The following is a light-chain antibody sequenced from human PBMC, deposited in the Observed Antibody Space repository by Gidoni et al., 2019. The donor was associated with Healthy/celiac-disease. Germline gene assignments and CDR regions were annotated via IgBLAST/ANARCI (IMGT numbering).Light chain of an antibody. CDR2: QDS. Sequence: SYELTQPPSVSVSPGQTACITCSGDKLGDKYACWYQQKPGQSPVLVIYQDSKRPSGIPERFSGSNSGNTATLTISGTQAMDEADYYCQAWDSSTASYVFGTGTKVTVL. CDR1: KLGDKY. CDR3: QAWDSSTASYV. J-gene: IGLJ1*01. V-gene: IGLV3-1*01.